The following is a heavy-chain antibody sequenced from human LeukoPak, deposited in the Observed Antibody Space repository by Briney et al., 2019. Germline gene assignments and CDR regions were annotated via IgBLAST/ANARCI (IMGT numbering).Heavy chain of an antibody. J-gene: IGHJ4*02. CDR1: GGTFSSYA. Sequence: ASVKVSCKASGGTFSSYAISWVRQAPGQGLEWMGRIIPILGIANYAQKFQGRVTITADKSTSTAYMELSSLRSEDTAVYYCARTSGSYSSDYWGQGTLVTVSS. CDR2: IIPILGIA. D-gene: IGHD1-26*01. V-gene: IGHV1-69*04. CDR3: ARTSGSYSSDY.